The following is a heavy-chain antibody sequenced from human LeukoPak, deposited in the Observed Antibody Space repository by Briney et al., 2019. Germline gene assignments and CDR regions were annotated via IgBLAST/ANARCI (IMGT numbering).Heavy chain of an antibody. J-gene: IGHJ5*02. CDR3: ARDGSWSYYPDNWFDP. CDR1: GYTFTGYY. D-gene: IGHD1-26*01. CDR2: INPNSGGT. V-gene: IGHV1-2*02. Sequence: ASVKVSCKASGYTFTGYYMHWVRQAPGQGLEWMGWINPNSGGTNYAQKFQGRVTMTRDTSISTACMELSRLRSDDTAVYYCARDGSWSYYPDNWFDPWGQGTLVTVSS.